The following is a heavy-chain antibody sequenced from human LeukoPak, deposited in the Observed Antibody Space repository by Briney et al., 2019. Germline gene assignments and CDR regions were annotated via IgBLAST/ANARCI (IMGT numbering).Heavy chain of an antibody. J-gene: IGHJ5*02. Sequence: GGSLRLSCAASGFTFSSYAMHWVRQAPGKGLEWVAVISYDGSNKYYADSVKGRFTISRDNSKNTLYLQMNSLRAEDTAVYYCARALTYYYDSSGGKNWFDPWGQGTLVTVSS. CDR3: ARALTYYYDSSGGKNWFDP. CDR2: ISYDGSNK. D-gene: IGHD3-22*01. V-gene: IGHV3-30-3*01. CDR1: GFTFSSYA.